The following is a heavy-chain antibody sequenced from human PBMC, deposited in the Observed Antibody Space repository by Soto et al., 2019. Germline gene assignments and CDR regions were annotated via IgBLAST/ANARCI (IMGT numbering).Heavy chain of an antibody. V-gene: IGHV1-69*01. CDR2: SIPIFGTA. D-gene: IGHD6-6*01. CDR3: ARSIAARRAGGY. J-gene: IGHJ4*02. Sequence: VRQAPGEGLEWMGGSIPIFGTANYAQNFQGRVTISVDESTSTAYMELSSLRSEDTAVYYCARSIAARRAGGYWGQGTLVTVSS.